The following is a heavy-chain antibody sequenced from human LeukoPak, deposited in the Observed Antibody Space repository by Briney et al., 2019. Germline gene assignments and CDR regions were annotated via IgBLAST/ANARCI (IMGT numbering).Heavy chain of an antibody. CDR3: ARDLDYYDSSALDY. Sequence: QPGGSLRLSCAASGFTFSRYSMNWVRQAPGKGLEWVSYISSSSSTIYYADSVKGRFTISRDNAKNSLYLQMNSLRAEDTAVYYCARDLDYYDSSALDYWGQGTLVTVSS. V-gene: IGHV3-48*01. J-gene: IGHJ4*02. CDR1: GFTFSRYS. D-gene: IGHD3-22*01. CDR2: ISSSSSTI.